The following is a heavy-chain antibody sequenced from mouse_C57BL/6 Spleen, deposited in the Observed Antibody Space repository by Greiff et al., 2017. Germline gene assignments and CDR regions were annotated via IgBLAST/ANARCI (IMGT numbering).Heavy chain of an antibody. CDR3: ARDYCSSEDCDY. Sequence: QVQLQQPGAELVKPGASVKLSCKASGYTFTSYWMHWVKQRPGQGLEWIGMIHPNSGRTNYNEKFKSKATLTVDKSSSTAYMQLSSLTSEDSAVYYWARDYCSSEDCDYWGQGTTLTVSS. J-gene: IGHJ2*01. CDR2: IHPNSGRT. CDR1: GYTFTSYW. D-gene: IGHD1-1*01. V-gene: IGHV1-64*01.